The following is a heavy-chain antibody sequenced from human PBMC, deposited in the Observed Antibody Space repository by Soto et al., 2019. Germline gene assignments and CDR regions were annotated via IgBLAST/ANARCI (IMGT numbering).Heavy chain of an antibody. V-gene: IGHV3-23*01. CDR1: GFTFSSYA. CDR2: VNLSGGGT. J-gene: IGHJ4*02. D-gene: IGHD2-2*01. CDR3: AKSYCSSNSCSRGYFDS. Sequence: GGSLRLSCAASGFTFSSYAMSWVRQAPGKGLEWVSGVNLSGGGTYYADSVKGRFTISRDNSENTLYLQMNSLRAEDTAVYYCAKSYCSSNSCSRGYFDSWGQGTLVTVSS.